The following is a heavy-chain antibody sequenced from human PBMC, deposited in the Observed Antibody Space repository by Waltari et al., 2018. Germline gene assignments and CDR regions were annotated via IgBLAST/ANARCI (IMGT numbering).Heavy chain of an antibody. CDR2: ISGSGGST. D-gene: IGHD3-22*01. J-gene: IGHJ4*02. CDR3: AKDRFYYDSSGSLDY. Sequence: GKGLEWVSAISGSGGSTYYADSVKGRFTISRDNSKNTLYLQMNSLRAEDTAVYYCAKDRFYYDSSGSLDYWGQGTLVTVSS. V-gene: IGHV3-23*01.